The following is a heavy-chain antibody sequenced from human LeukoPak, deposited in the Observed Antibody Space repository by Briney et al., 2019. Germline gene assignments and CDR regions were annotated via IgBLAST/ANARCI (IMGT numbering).Heavy chain of an antibody. D-gene: IGHD3-10*01. J-gene: IGHJ4*02. CDR3: ARDRGYGSRAFDF. CDR1: GGSITNYY. Sequence: SSETLSLTCTVSGGSITNYYWSWIRQPPGKGLEWIGYIYNSGSTDYNPSLKSRVTISVDTSKNQFSLKLSSVTAADTAVYYCARDRGYGSRAFDFWGQGTLVTVSS. CDR2: IYNSGST. V-gene: IGHV4-4*09.